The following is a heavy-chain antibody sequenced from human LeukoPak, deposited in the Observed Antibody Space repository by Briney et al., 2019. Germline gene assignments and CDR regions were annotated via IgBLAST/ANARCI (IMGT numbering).Heavy chain of an antibody. Sequence: KPGGSLRLSCAASGFSFSRYDIHWVRQAPGKGLEWVAFIRYDGSNKNYADSVKGRFTISRDNFMSTVYLQMNSLRAEDTAVYYRAKDRQTITIFGVVNTPRANFDYWGQGTLVTVSS. CDR2: IRYDGSNK. V-gene: IGHV3-30*02. CDR3: AKDRQTITIFGVVNTPRANFDY. D-gene: IGHD3-3*01. CDR1: GFSFSRYD. J-gene: IGHJ4*02.